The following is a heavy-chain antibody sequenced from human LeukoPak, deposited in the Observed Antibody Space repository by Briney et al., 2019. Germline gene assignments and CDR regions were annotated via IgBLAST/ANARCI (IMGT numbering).Heavy chain of an antibody. V-gene: IGHV4-59*01. D-gene: IGHD3-3*01. J-gene: IGHJ6*02. CDR3: ARDGGYYDFWSGSAYYYGMDV. CDR2: IYYSGST. CDR1: GGSISSYY. Sequence: SETLSLTCTVSGGSISSYYWSWIRQPPGKGLEWIGYIYYSGSTNYNPSLKSRVTISVDTSKNQFSLKLSSVTAADTAVYYCARDGGYYDFWSGSAYYYGMDVWGQGTTVTVPS.